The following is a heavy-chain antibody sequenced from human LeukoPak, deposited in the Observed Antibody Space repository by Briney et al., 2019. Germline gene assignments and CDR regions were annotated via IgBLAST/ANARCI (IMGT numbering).Heavy chain of an antibody. Sequence: GGSLRLSCAASGFTVTATCMHWVRQAPGKGLMWVSRINSDGRSTKYADSVKGRFAISRDNAKNTLYLQMNSLRAEDTAVYYCVRDRAVSPFPPDAFDMWGQGTMVTVAS. V-gene: IGHV3-74*01. CDR2: INSDGRST. CDR1: GFTVTATC. D-gene: IGHD4-17*01. J-gene: IGHJ3*02. CDR3: VRDRAVSPFPPDAFDM.